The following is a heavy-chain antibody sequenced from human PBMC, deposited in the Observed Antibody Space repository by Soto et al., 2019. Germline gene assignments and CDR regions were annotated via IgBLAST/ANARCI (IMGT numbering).Heavy chain of an antibody. CDR1: GADINTYS. CDR3: ARDREAGYNFYYGMDV. CDR2: IYTSASI. V-gene: IGHV4-4*07. Sequence: WETVALTCSVSGADINTYSWTWIRQPAGKGLEWIGRIYTSASINYNPSLKGRVTLSVDTSTNQVSLRLASVTAADTAIYYCARDREAGYNFYYGMDVWGQGTTVT. D-gene: IGHD6-19*01. J-gene: IGHJ6*02.